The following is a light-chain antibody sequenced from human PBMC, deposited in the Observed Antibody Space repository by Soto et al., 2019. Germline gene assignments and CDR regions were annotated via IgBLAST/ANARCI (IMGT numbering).Light chain of an antibody. Sequence: QSALTQPASVSGSPGQSITISCTGTSSDVGAYDFVSWYQQHPDKAPKLMIYEVSNRPSGVSKRFSGSKSVNTATLTISGLQAEDEDDYYCSSYTSSSTRVFGPGTKLTVL. CDR1: SSDVGAYDF. J-gene: IGLJ1*01. V-gene: IGLV2-14*03. CDR2: EVS. CDR3: SSYTSSSTRV.